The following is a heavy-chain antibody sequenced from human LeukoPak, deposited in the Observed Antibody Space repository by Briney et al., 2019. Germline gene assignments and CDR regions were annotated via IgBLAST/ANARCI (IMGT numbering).Heavy chain of an antibody. J-gene: IGHJ5*02. CDR1: GYXXTXXX. Sequence: GASVKVSCKASGYXXTXXXXXXVXXXPGXXXXXMXXXXPXGGSXSYAQXFQGRVTMTRDTSTSTVYMELSSLRSEDTAVYYCAXGGIPAAMRSWFDPWGQGTLVTVSS. CDR2: XXPXGGSX. V-gene: IGHV1-46*01. D-gene: IGHD2-2*01. CDR3: AXGGIPAAMRSWFDP.